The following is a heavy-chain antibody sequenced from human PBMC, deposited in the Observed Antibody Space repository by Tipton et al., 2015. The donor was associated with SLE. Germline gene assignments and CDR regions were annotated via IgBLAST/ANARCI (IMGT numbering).Heavy chain of an antibody. CDR2: IYYSGNT. D-gene: IGHD7-27*01. Sequence: LRLSCTVSGGSISRYYWSWIRQPPGKGLEWIGYIYYSGNTKYNPSLKSRVTISVDTSKNQFSLKLSSVTAADTAVYYCARRQTDPLGFDYWGQGTLVTVSS. V-gene: IGHV4-59*08. CDR3: ARRQTDPLGFDY. J-gene: IGHJ4*02. CDR1: GGSISRYY.